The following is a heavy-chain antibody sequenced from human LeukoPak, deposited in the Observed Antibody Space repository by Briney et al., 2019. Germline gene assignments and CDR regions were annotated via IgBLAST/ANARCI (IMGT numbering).Heavy chain of an antibody. Sequence: GGSLRLSCAASGFIFSSCWMHWVRQAPGKGLEWVAVTSSDLNVKLYADSVKGRFTISRDNSRSTLYLQMNSLRPEDTAIYYCAREGYYGSGSPPSLYFDYWGQGTLVTVSS. CDR1: GFIFSSCW. J-gene: IGHJ4*02. D-gene: IGHD3-10*01. CDR3: AREGYYGSGSPPSLYFDY. V-gene: IGHV3-30*03. CDR2: TSSDLNVK.